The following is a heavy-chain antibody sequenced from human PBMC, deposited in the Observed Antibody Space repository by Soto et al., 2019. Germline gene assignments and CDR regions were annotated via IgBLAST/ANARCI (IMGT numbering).Heavy chain of an antibody. D-gene: IGHD3-10*01. CDR2: IKQDGSEK. J-gene: IGHJ4*02. Sequence: GGSLRLSCAASGFTFSSYWMSWVRQAPGKGLEWVANIKQDGSEKYYVDSVKGRFTISRDNAKNSLYLQMNSLRAEDTAVYYCARAKTYYYGSGSKFPLDYWGQGTLVTVSS. CDR3: ARAKTYYYGSGSKFPLDY. CDR1: GFTFSSYW. V-gene: IGHV3-7*01.